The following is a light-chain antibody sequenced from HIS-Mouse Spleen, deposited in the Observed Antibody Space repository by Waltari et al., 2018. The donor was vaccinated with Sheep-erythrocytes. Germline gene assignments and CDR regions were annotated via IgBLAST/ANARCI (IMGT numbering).Light chain of an antibody. Sequence: QSVLTQPRSVSGSPGQSVTISCTGTSSDVGGFNYFSWYQQHPGKAPKLMIYDVSKRPSGVPDRFSGSKSGNTASLTISGLQAEDEADYYCCSYAGSYNHVFATGTKVTVL. J-gene: IGLJ1*01. V-gene: IGLV2-11*01. CDR3: CSYAGSYNHV. CDR2: DVS. CDR1: SSDVGGFNY.